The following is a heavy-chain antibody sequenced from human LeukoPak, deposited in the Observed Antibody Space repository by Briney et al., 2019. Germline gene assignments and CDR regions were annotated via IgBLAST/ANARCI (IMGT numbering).Heavy chain of an antibody. CDR3: AREMSPTDPFFDY. CDR2: MNPNSGCT. J-gene: IGHJ4*02. CDR1: GYTLTDYY. Sequence: ASLKVSCKASGYTLTDYYIHWVRQAPGQGLEWMGWMNPNSGCTNFAQKFQGRVTMTRDTSISAVYMELSRLTSDDTAVYYCAREMSPTDPFFDYWGQGTSVTVSS. V-gene: IGHV1-2*02.